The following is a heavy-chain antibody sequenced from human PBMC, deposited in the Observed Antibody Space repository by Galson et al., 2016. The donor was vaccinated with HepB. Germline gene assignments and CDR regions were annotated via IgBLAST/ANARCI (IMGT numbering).Heavy chain of an antibody. J-gene: IGHJ4*02. CDR1: GGSISSYF. Sequence: ETLSLTCSLSGGSISSYFWSWIRQTPGKGLEWIGCIYKSGSTNYSPSLNGRVTLSVDTSKNQFSLKLGSVTAADTAVYDCARGVTGTPYFDFWGQGVLVTVSS. V-gene: IGHV4-59*01. CDR3: ARGVTGTPYFDF. CDR2: IYKSGST. D-gene: IGHD2-21*02.